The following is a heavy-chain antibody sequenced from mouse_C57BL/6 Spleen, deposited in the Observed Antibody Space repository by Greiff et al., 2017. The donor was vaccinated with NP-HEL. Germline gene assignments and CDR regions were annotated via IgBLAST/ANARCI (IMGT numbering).Heavy chain of an antibody. Sequence: QVQLQQSGAELARPGASVKLSCKASGYTFTSYGISWVKQRTGQGLEWIGEIYPRSGNTYYNEKFKGKATLTADKSSSTAYMELRSLTSEDSAVYFCARETYGSSYDWYFDVWGTGTTVTVSS. D-gene: IGHD1-1*01. CDR1: GYTFTSYG. CDR3: ARETYGSSYDWYFDV. J-gene: IGHJ1*03. CDR2: IYPRSGNT. V-gene: IGHV1-81*01.